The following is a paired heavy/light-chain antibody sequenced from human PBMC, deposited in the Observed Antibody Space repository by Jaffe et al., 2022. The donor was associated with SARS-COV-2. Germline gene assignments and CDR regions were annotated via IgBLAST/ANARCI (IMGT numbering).Light chain of an antibody. CDR3: QQRSNWPPRYT. J-gene: IGKJ2*01. CDR1: QSVSSH. CDR2: DAS. Sequence: EVVLTQSPATLSLSPGERATLSCRASQSVSSHLAWYQQKAGQAPRLLIYDASRRATGIPARFSGSGSGTDFSLTISSLEPEDFAVYYCQQRSNWPPRYTFGQGTNLEIK. V-gene: IGKV3-11*01.
Heavy chain of an antibody. J-gene: IGHJ2*01. D-gene: IGHD2-15*01. CDR1: GFTFSSSA. CDR2: ISYDKSNQ. Sequence: QVQLVQSGGGVVQPGRSLRLSCAASGFTFSSSAMHWVRLGPGKGLEWVALISYDKSNQFYADSVKGRFTISRDDSKKTLFLQMDSLRAEDTAVYYCARGSNYCSGGTCYSDTFNSWYFDLWGRGTLVTVSS. V-gene: IGHV3-30-3*01. CDR3: ARGSNYCSGGTCYSDTFNSWYFDL.